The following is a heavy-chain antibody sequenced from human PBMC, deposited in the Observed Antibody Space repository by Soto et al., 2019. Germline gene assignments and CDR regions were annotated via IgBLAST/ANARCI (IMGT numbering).Heavy chain of an antibody. J-gene: IGHJ6*02. CDR1: GGTFSSYA. CDR3: ARRGDYYDSSGQTLYYYYGMDV. CDR2: IIPIFGTA. V-gene: IGHV1-69*13. D-gene: IGHD3-22*01. Sequence: SVKVSCKASGGTFSSYAISWVRQAPGQGLEWMGGIIPIFGTANYAQKFQGRVTITADESTSTAYMELSSLRSEDTAVYYCARRGDYYDSSGQTLYYYYGMDVWGQGTTVTFSS.